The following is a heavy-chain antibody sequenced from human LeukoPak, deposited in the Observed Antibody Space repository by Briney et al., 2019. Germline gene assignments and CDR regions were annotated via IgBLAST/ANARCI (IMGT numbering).Heavy chain of an antibody. V-gene: IGHV3-21*01. Sequence: GGSLSLSCATSGFTFSSYSMNWVRQAPGKGLEWVLSISSSNFIYYADTVKDRFTIYRDNSKNTLYLQMKSQRAEDTAVYYCAKGGGYEAQYYYYYLDVWGKGTTVTISS. D-gene: IGHD5-12*01. CDR3: AKGGGYEAQYYYYYLDV. CDR2: ISSSNFI. J-gene: IGHJ6*03. CDR1: GFTFSSYS.